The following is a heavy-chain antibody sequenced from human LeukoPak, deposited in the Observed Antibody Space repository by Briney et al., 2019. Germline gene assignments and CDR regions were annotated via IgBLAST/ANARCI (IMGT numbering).Heavy chain of an antibody. J-gene: IGHJ4*02. CDR3: ARLMNIAAADY. Sequence: SETLSLTCTVSGGSISSYYWSWLRQPPGKGLEWIGYIYYSGRSTYNPSLKSRVTISVDTSKHHFSLKLTSVTAADSAVYYCARLMNIAAADYWGQGTLVTVSS. D-gene: IGHD2/OR15-2a*01. V-gene: IGHV4-59*08. CDR2: IYYSGRS. CDR1: GGSISSYY.